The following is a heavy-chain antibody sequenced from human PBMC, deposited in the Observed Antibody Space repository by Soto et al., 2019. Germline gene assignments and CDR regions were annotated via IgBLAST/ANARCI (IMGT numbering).Heavy chain of an antibody. V-gene: IGHV3-48*01. J-gene: IGHJ3*02. CDR2: ISSSSSTI. CDR3: ARDNEKTYDYIWGSYRYIGAFDI. Sequence: EVQLVESGGGLVQPGGSLRLSCAASGFTFSSYSMNWVRQAPGKGLEWVSYISSSSSTIYYADSVKGRFTISRDNAKNSLYLQMNRLRAEDTAVYYCARDNEKTYDYIWGSYRYIGAFDIWGQGTMVTVSS. D-gene: IGHD3-16*02. CDR1: GFTFSSYS.